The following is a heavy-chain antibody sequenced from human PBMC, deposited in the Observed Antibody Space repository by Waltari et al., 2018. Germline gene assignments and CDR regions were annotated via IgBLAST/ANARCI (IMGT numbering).Heavy chain of an antibody. V-gene: IGHV1-69*14. D-gene: IGHD5-12*01. CDR3: ATLGRYSGYDYYYYYYMDV. Sequence: QVQLVQSGAEVTKPGSSVKVSCKASGGPFSSYAISWLRQAPGPGLEWMGGIIPIFGTANYEKKFQGRVTITADKSTSTADMELSSLRSEDTAVYYCATLGRYSGYDYYYYYYMDVWGKGTTVTVSS. J-gene: IGHJ6*03. CDR2: IIPIFGTA. CDR1: GGPFSSYA.